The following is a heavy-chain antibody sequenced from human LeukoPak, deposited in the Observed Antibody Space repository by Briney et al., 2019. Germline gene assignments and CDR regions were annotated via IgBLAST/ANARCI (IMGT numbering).Heavy chain of an antibody. Sequence: PSETLSLTCAVYGGSFSGYYWSWIRQPPGKGLEWIGEINHSGSTNYNPSLKSRVTISVDTSKNQFSLKVNSVTAADTAVYYCVRPDLRSGSPLGSWSQGTLVTVSS. J-gene: IGHJ5*02. CDR2: INHSGST. D-gene: IGHD3-10*01. V-gene: IGHV4-34*01. CDR1: GGSFSGYY. CDR3: VRPDLRSGSPLGS.